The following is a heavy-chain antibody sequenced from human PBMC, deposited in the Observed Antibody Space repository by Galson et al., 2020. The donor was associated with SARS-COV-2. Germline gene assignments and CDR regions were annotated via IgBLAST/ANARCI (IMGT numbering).Heavy chain of an antibody. V-gene: IGHV3-23*01. CDR1: GFTFSSYA. CDR3: AKVIGYFDWVHHDSLGRESNPTYYYYYYGMDV. Sequence: GESLKISCAASGFTFSSYAMSWVRQAPGKGLEWVSAISGSGGSTYYADSVKGRFTISRDNSKNTLYLQMNSLRAEDTAVYYCAKVIGYFDWVHHDSLGRESNPTYYYYYYGMDVWGQGTTVTVSS. CDR2: ISGSGGST. D-gene: IGHD3-9*01. J-gene: IGHJ6*02.